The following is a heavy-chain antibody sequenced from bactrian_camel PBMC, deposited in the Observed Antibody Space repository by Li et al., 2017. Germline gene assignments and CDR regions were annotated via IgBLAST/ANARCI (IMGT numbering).Heavy chain of an antibody. J-gene: IGHJ4*01. CDR3: AAGDSVPWVCAGRQRAAFTD. V-gene: IGHV3S7*01. CDR1: GFSFSNFG. Sequence: HVQLVESGGGLVQPGGSLRLSCAVSGFSFSNFGMSWVRQAPGKGPEWVSGIYTDGSRTWYAGSVKGRFTISKDNAKNTLYLQMNSLKPDDTAMYYCAAGDSVPWVCAGRQRAAFTDWGQGTQVTVS. D-gene: IGHD1*01. CDR2: IYTDGSRT.